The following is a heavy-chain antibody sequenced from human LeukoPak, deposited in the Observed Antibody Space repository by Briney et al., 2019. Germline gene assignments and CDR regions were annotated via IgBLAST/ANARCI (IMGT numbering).Heavy chain of an antibody. CDR3: AKSVSQLVSSSGSNY. Sequence: PGGSLRLSCAASGFTFSNYAMTWVRQAPGKGLEWVSGLSGSGISPYYADPVKGRFTVSRDNSKNTLYLQMNSLRAEDTAVYYCAKSVSQLVSSSGSNYWGQGTLVTVSS. CDR2: LSGSGISP. J-gene: IGHJ4*02. CDR1: GFTFSNYA. V-gene: IGHV3-23*01. D-gene: IGHD1-26*01.